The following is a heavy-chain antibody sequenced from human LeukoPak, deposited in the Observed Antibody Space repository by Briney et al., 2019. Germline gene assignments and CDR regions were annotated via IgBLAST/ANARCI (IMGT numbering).Heavy chain of an antibody. J-gene: IGHJ3*02. CDR3: LTIVETTFDAFDI. CDR2: INPDDKSA. V-gene: IGHV3-74*01. Sequence: GSLRLSCAASGFTFSSYWMHWVRQAPGKGLVWVSRINPDDKSASYADSVKGRFTIARDDARKTLYLQMNSLRAEDTAVYYCLTIVETTFDAFDIWGQGTMVTVSS. CDR1: GFTFSSYW. D-gene: IGHD2/OR15-2a*01.